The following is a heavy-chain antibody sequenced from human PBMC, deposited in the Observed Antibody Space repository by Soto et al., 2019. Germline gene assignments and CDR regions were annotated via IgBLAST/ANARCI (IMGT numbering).Heavy chain of an antibody. CDR3: ARRASR. D-gene: IGHD1-26*01. CDR1: GFTFSSSE. J-gene: IGHJ3*01. CDR2: IHPSGQPI. V-gene: IGHV3-48*03. Sequence: GGSLRLSCAVSGFTFSSSEMYWVRQAPGEGLEWISYIHPSGQPIFYADSVKGRFTISRDNANNSLFLQMNSLRAEDTAVYYCARRASRWGQGTMVTVSS.